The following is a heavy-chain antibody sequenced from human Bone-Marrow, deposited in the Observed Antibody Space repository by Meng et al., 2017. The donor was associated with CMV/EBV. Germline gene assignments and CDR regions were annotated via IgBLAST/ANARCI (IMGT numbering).Heavy chain of an antibody. CDR2: IYYSGST. D-gene: IGHD3-22*01. J-gene: IGHJ6*02. CDR3: ARGYYYDSSGYYYYYGMDV. V-gene: IGHV4-61*05. CDR1: GGSISSSSYY. Sequence: SETLSLTCTVSGGSISSSSYYWGWIRQPPGKGLEWIGYIYYSGSTNYNPSLKSRVTISVDTSKNQFSLKLSSVTAADTAVYYCARGYYYDSSGYYYYYGMDVWGQGTTVTVSS.